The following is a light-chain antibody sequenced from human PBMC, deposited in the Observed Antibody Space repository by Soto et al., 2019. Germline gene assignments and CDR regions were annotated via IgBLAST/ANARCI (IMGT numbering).Light chain of an antibody. CDR3: LQHNNWPLT. J-gene: IGKJ4*01. CDR1: QSVSSD. CDR2: GAS. V-gene: IGKV3-15*01. Sequence: EIVMTQSPATLSVSPGERAILSCRASQSVSSDLAWYQQKPGQAPRLLIYGASTRATGFPARFGGSGSGTEFTLTISSLQSEDFAVYYCLQHNNWPLTFGGGTKVEIK.